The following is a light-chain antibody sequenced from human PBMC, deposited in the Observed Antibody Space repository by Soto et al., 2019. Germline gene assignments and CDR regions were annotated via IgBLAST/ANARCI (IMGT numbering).Light chain of an antibody. V-gene: IGKV1-39*01. J-gene: IGKJ1*01. CDR2: TVS. CDR1: QAIRNG. Sequence: DMQMYQSPPSLSASVGDRVTITCRASQAIRNGLAWYQQRPGKAPKRLIYTVSSLQNGVSSRFSGSGSGTDFTLTINSLQPQDFATYFCQPSYSSPRTFGQGTKVDI. CDR3: QPSYSSPRT.